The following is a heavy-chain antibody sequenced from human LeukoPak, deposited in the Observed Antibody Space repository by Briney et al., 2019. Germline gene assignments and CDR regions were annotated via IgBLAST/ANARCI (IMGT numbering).Heavy chain of an antibody. Sequence: GGSLKISCKGSGYTFTSYYMHWVRQAPGQGLEWMGIINPSGGSTSYAQKFQGRVTMTRDTSTSTVYMELSSLRSEDTAVYYCARDVSPYYYYYGMDVWGQGTTVTVSS. CDR1: GYTFTSYY. J-gene: IGHJ6*02. V-gene: IGHV1-46*01. CDR2: INPSGGST. CDR3: ARDVSPYYYYYGMDV.